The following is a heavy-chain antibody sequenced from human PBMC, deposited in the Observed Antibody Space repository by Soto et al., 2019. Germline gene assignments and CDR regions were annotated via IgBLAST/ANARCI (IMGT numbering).Heavy chain of an antibody. J-gene: IGHJ6*03. Sequence: GGSLRLSCAASGFTFTDYWMHWVRQVPGEGLVWVSRVKYDVSSTNYADSVKGRFTISRDNAKNTLYLQMNSLRNEDTAVYFCARGARGYYYMDVSGKGTTVTVSS. V-gene: IGHV3-74*01. CDR2: VKYDVSST. D-gene: IGHD3-10*01. CDR1: GFTFTDYW. CDR3: ARGARGYYYMDV.